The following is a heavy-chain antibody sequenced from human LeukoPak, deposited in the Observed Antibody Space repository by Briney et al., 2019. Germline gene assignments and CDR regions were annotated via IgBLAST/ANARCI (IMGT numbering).Heavy chain of an antibody. CDR2: ISTSGST. Sequence: SETLSLTCTVSGGAISSGGYWWIWIRQPAGRGLEWIGRISTSGSTHYNASLRSRVTISVDTTNNLFSLRLSAVTAADTAVYYCARVIARGFGELFPDYWGQGTLVTVSS. J-gene: IGHJ4*02. V-gene: IGHV4-61*02. D-gene: IGHD3-10*01. CDR3: ARVIARGFGELFPDY. CDR1: GGAISSGGYW.